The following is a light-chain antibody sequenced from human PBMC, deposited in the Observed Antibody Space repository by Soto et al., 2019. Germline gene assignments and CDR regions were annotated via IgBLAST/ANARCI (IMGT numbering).Light chain of an antibody. CDR2: AAS. Sequence: DIQMTQSPSSLSASIADRVTITCRASQPVTNYLSWYQQKPGKAPKLFIYAASTLQSWVPSRFNGSGSGTDCTLTISSLQPEDFASYSCQQSYSSPWTFGQGTKMDIK. CDR3: QQSYSSPWT. V-gene: IGKV1-39*01. J-gene: IGKJ1*01. CDR1: QPVTNY.